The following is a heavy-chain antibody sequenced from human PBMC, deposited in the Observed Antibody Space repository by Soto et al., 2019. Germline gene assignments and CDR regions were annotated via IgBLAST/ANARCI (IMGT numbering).Heavy chain of an antibody. V-gene: IGHV3-23*01. Sequence: PGGSLRLSCAASGFTFSSHAMSWVRQAPGKEMQWVSTISGSGGSTDYADSVKGRFTISRDNSKNMVYLQMNSLRAEDTAVFYCAKGTFLDYFDYWGQGALVTVSS. CDR3: AKGTFLDYFDY. J-gene: IGHJ4*02. CDR2: ISGSGGST. CDR1: GFTFSSHA. D-gene: IGHD3-16*01.